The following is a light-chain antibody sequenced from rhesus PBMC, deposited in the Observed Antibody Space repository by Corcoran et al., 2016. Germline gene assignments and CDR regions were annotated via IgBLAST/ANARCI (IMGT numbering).Light chain of an antibody. CDR2: NAS. Sequence: DIQTTQSPSSLSASVGDTVTITCRASQGISSYLAWYQQKPGKAPKLLIYNASTLQSWVPSRFSGSGAGTDFTLTISSLQPEDFATYYCQQHTSYPFTFGPGTKLDIK. J-gene: IGKJ3*01. CDR3: QQHTSYPFT. CDR1: QGISSY. V-gene: IGKV1-25*01.